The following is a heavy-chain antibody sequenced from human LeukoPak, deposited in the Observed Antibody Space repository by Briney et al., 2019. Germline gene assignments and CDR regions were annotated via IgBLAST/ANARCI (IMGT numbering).Heavy chain of an antibody. D-gene: IGHD2-21*02. CDR1: GITFRNAW. CDR3: TTTPWHIVVVTSIPGMDAFDI. J-gene: IGHJ3*02. V-gene: IGHV3-15*01. Sequence: PRGSLRPSSTVTGITFRNAWITWVRQTPGKGLEWVGRIKSQVEGATTDYAAPVKGRFMISRDDSKNTLYLEMKSLEAEDTAVYYCTTTPWHIVVVTSIPGMDAFDIWGQG. CDR2: IKSQVEGATT.